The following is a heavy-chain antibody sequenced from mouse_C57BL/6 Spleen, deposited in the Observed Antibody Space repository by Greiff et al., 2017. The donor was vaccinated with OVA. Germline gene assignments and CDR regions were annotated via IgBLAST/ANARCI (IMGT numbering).Heavy chain of an antibody. CDR3: ARLGGSSFYAMDY. V-gene: IGHV1-55*01. D-gene: IGHD1-1*01. Sequence: QVQLQQPGAELVKPGASVKMSCKASGYTFTSYWITWVKQRPGQGLEWIGDIYPGSGSTNYNEKSKSKATLTVDTSSSTAYMQLSSLTSEDSAVYYCARLGGSSFYAMDYWGQGTSVTVSS. CDR1: GYTFTSYW. CDR2: IYPGSGST. J-gene: IGHJ4*01.